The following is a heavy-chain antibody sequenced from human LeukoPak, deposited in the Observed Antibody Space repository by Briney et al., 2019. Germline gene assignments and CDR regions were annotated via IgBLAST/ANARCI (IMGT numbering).Heavy chain of an antibody. Sequence: GGSLRLSCVVSGFTFSSYWMSWVRQAPGKGLEWVANIKQDGSEKYYVDSVKGRFTMSRDNAKNSLYLQMNSLRAEDTAVYYCARVQWELRGVGSYFEYWDQGALVTVSS. V-gene: IGHV3-7*01. J-gene: IGHJ4*02. CDR2: IKQDGSEK. CDR3: ARVQWELRGVGSYFEY. CDR1: GFTFSSYW. D-gene: IGHD1-26*01.